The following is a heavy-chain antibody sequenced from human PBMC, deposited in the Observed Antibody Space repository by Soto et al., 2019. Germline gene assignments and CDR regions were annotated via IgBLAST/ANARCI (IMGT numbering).Heavy chain of an antibody. J-gene: IGHJ4*02. D-gene: IGHD2-21*02. V-gene: IGHV3-74*01. CDR1: GFTFSNYW. CDR2: IKRDGSRI. CDR3: ARDGGRGGDLDY. Sequence: EVQLVESGGGLVQPGGSLRLSCAASGFTFSNYWMDWVRQAPGKGVVWVSRIKRDGSRISYADSVKGRVTISRDNAKNTLDLQMNSLRAEDTAVYYCARDGGRGGDLDYWGQGTLVNVSS.